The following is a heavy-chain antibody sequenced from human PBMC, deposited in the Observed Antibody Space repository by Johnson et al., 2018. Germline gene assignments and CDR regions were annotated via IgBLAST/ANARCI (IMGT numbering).Heavy chain of an antibody. CDR2: ISGSGGST. Sequence: VQLVQAGGGLVEPGGSLRLSCAASGFTFSSYAMSWVRQAPGKGLEWVSAISGSGGSTYYADSVKGRFTISRDNSKNTLYLQMNSLRAEDTAVYYCAKDKGYYYDSSGSGNAFDIGGQGTMVTVSS. J-gene: IGHJ3*02. V-gene: IGHV3-23*04. CDR1: GFTFSSYA. CDR3: AKDKGYYYDSSGSGNAFDI. D-gene: IGHD3-22*01.